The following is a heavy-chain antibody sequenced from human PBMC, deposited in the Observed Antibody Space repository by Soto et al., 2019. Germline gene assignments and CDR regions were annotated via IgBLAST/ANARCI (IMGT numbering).Heavy chain of an antibody. D-gene: IGHD2-15*01. Sequence: GGSLRLSCAASGFTFSNAWMSWVRQAPGKGLEWVGRIKSKTDGGTTDYAAPVKGRFTISRDDSKNTLYLQMNSLKTEDTAVYYCTTETDYLLYYYYYMDVWGKGTTVTVSS. CDR2: IKSKTDGGTT. CDR1: GFTFSNAW. V-gene: IGHV3-15*01. CDR3: TTETDYLLYYYYYMDV. J-gene: IGHJ6*03.